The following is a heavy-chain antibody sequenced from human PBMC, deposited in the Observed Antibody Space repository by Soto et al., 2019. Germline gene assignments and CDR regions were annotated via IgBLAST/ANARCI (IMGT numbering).Heavy chain of an antibody. D-gene: IGHD6-6*01. CDR2: ISYDGSNK. J-gene: IGHJ4*02. CDR3: AKDFSSAGSDY. V-gene: IGHV3-30*18. CDR1: GFTFSSYG. Sequence: QVQLVESGGGVVQPGRSLRLSCAASGFTFSSYGMHWVRQAPGKGLEWVAVISYDGSNKYYADSVKGRFTISRDNSKNTLYLQMNSLRAEDTAVYYCAKDFSSAGSDYWGQGTLVTVSS.